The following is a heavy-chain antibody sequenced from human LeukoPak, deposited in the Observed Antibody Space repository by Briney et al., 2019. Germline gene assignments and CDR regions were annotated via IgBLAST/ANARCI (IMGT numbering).Heavy chain of an antibody. Sequence: SETLSLTCTVSGGSISSYYWSWIRQAPGKGLEWIGYIYYSGSTNYNPSLKSRVTISVDTSKNQFSLKLSSVTAADTAVYYCARVLSSSGWYLGAFDIWGQGTMVTVSS. CDR2: IYYSGST. CDR1: GGSISSYY. J-gene: IGHJ3*02. D-gene: IGHD6-19*01. CDR3: ARVLSSSGWYLGAFDI. V-gene: IGHV4-59*01.